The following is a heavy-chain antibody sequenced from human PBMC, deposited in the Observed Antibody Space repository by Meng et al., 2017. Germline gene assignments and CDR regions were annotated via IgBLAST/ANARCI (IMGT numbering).Heavy chain of an antibody. V-gene: IGHV3-7*01. CDR2: IKQDGSEK. D-gene: IGHD3-22*01. CDR1: GFTFSSYW. J-gene: IGHJ3*02. Sequence: GGSLRLSCAASGFTFSSYWMSWVRQAPGKGLEWVANIKQDGSEKYCVDSVKGRFTISRDNAKNSLYLQMNSLRAEDTAVYYCARATMYYYDSSGNPYAFDIWGQGTMVTVSS. CDR3: ARATMYYYDSSGNPYAFDI.